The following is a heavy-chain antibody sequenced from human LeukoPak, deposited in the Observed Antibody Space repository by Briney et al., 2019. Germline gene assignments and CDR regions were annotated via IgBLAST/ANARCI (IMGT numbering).Heavy chain of an antibody. CDR3: MGRLGDRDDY. J-gene: IGHJ4*02. CDR1: GFTFTTYW. CDR2: IKSDGSIT. D-gene: IGHD3-16*01. V-gene: IGHV3-74*03. Sequence: GGSLRLSCAASGFTFTTYWMYWVRQAPGKGLVWVSSIKSDGSITKYADSVKGRFTISRDNAKNTLYLQMNGLRAEDTAVYYCMGRLGDRDDYWGQGTLVTVSS.